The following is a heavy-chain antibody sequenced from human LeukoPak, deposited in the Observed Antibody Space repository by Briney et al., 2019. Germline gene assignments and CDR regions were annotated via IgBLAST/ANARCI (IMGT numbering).Heavy chain of an antibody. Sequence: SETLSLTCTVSGGSISSGDNYWSWIRQPPGKGLEWIGYSYYSGSTYYNPSLKSRVTISLDTSKNQFSLKLSSVIAADTAVYYCARGDLYSSSWYNWGQGTLVTVSS. CDR1: GGSISSGDNY. J-gene: IGHJ4*02. CDR2: SYYSGST. V-gene: IGHV4-30-4*08. D-gene: IGHD6-13*01. CDR3: ARGDLYSSSWYN.